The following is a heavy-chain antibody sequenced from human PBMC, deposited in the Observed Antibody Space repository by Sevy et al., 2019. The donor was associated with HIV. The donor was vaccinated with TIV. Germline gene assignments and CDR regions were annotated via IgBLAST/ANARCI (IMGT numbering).Heavy chain of an antibody. CDR2: FDPEDGET. V-gene: IGHV1-24*01. J-gene: IGHJ6*02. CDR1: GYTLTKLP. Sequence: ASVKVSCKVSGYTLTKLPMHWVRQAPGKGLEWMGGFDPEDGETIYAQRFQGRVTMTEDISTDTAYMELSSLRSEDTAVYYCATLDFWSENPFYGTDVWGQGTTVTVSS. D-gene: IGHD3-3*01. CDR3: ATLDFWSENPFYGTDV.